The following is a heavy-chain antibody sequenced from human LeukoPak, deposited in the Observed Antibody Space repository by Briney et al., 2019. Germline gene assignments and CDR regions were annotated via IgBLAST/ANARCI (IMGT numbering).Heavy chain of an antibody. J-gene: IGHJ4*02. CDR1: GFTFSSYA. CDR3: AGDQKGAF. Sequence: PGGSLRLSCAASGFTFSSYAMSWVRQAPGKGLEWISFVRSKTYGETAEYAASVRDRFTISRDDSKSIAYLQMNSLKTEDTAVYYCAGDQKGAFWGQGTLVTVSS. CDR2: VRSKTYGETA. D-gene: IGHD3-3*02. V-gene: IGHV3-49*04.